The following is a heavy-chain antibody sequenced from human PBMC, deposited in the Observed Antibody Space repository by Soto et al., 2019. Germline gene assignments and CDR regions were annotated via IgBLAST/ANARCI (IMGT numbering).Heavy chain of an antibody. CDR3: ARDKVVGATGN. CDR2: MNPNSGNT. V-gene: IGHV1-8*01. CDR1: GYTFTSYD. D-gene: IGHD1-1*01. J-gene: IGHJ4*02. Sequence: ASVKVSCKASGYTFTSYDISWVRQATGQGLEWMGWMNPNSGNTVYAQKFQGRVTMTRNTSISTAYMELSSLRSEDTAVYYCARDKVVGATGNWGQATLVTVSS.